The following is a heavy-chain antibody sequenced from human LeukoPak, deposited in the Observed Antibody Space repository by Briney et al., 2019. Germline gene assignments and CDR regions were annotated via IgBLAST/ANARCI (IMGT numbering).Heavy chain of an antibody. CDR1: GFTVSSNY. CDR3: ARGGREVGTIRGSCFDY. D-gene: IGHD1-26*01. V-gene: IGHV3-66*02. J-gene: IGHJ4*02. CDR2: IYSGGGT. Sequence: GGSLRLSCAASGFTVSSNYMTWVRQAPGKGLEWVSVIYSGGGTYYADSVKGRFTISRDSSKNTVYLQMNSLRAEDTAVYYCARGGREVGTIRGSCFDYWGQGTLVTVSS.